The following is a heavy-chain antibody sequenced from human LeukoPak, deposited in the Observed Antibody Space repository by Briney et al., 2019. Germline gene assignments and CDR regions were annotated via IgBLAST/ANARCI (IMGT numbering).Heavy chain of an antibody. Sequence: SETLSLTCTVSGGSVSSSSFYWGWIRQPPGKGLEWIGSIYYSGSTYYNPSLKSRVTISVDTSKNQFSLRLSSVTAADTALHYCARLRYYSGSGPPWYFDYWGQGTLVTVSA. CDR2: IYYSGST. J-gene: IGHJ4*02. V-gene: IGHV4-39*01. D-gene: IGHD3-10*01. CDR3: ARLRYYSGSGPPWYFDY. CDR1: GGSVSSSSFY.